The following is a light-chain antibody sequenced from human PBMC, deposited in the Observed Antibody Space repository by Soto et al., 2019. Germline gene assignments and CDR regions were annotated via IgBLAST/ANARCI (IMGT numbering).Light chain of an antibody. J-gene: IGKJ1*01. CDR3: LQDYNYPWT. V-gene: IGKV1-6*01. CDR1: QGIRND. Sequence: IQLTHSPFSLSSSSAGIVPIPLRARQGIRNDLGWYQQIPGKAPKLLIYAASSLQGGVPARFSGSGSGTDFTLTISSLQPEDFATYYCLQDYNYPWTFGQGTRVEIK. CDR2: AAS.